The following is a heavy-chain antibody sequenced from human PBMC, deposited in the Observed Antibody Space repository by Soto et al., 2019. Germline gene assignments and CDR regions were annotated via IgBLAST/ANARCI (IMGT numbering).Heavy chain of an antibody. D-gene: IGHD3-3*01. Sequence: ASVKVSCKASGYTFTSYAMHWVRQAPGQRLEWMGWINAGNGNTKYSQKFQGRVTITRDTSASTAYMELSSLRSEDTAVYYCARLRSLSDFWERYYYYGMDVWGQGTTVTVSS. CDR2: INAGNGNT. V-gene: IGHV1-3*01. J-gene: IGHJ6*02. CDR3: ARLRSLSDFWERYYYYGMDV. CDR1: GYTFTSYA.